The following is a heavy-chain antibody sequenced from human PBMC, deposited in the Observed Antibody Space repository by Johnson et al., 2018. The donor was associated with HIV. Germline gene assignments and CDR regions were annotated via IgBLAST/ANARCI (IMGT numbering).Heavy chain of an antibody. CDR1: GFTFSNYW. CDR3: ARKQWLAKISSDAFEF. V-gene: IGHV3-74*02. CDR2: IYSDGTSP. Sequence: EVQLLESGGGLVQPGGSLRLSCAASGFTFSNYWMHWVRQVPGKGLAWVSRIYSDGTSPTYADSVKGRFTISRDNAKNTLYLQMNSLRAEDTAVYYCARKQWLAKISSDAFEFWGQGTMVTVSS. D-gene: IGHD6-19*01. J-gene: IGHJ3*01.